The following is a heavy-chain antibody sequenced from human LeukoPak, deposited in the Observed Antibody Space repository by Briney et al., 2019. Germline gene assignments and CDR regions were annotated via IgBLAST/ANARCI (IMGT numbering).Heavy chain of an antibody. CDR3: ASYGSGTYALFY. CDR1: GFTFSTYS. D-gene: IGHD3-10*01. V-gene: IGHV3-48*01. CDR2: ISSSRTT. Sequence: GGSLRLSCAASGFTFSTYSMNWVRQAPGKGLEWVSYISSSRTTSYADSVKGRFTISRDNAKNSLFLQMNSLRVEDTAVYFCASYGSGTYALFYWGQGTLVTVSS. J-gene: IGHJ4*02.